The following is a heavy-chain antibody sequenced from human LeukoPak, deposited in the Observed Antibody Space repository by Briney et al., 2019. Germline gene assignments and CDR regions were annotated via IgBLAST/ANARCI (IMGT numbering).Heavy chain of an antibody. CDR1: GFTFSSYG. D-gene: IGHD4-17*01. J-gene: IGHJ4*02. V-gene: IGHV3-33*01. Sequence: GGSLRLSCAVSGFTFSSYGMHWVRQAPGKRLEWVALIWYDGSKKYYADSVKGRFTISRDDSKSTLYLQMNSLRAEDTAVYYCARDPATVTSYFDYWGQGTLVTVSS. CDR2: IWYDGSKK. CDR3: ARDPATVTSYFDY.